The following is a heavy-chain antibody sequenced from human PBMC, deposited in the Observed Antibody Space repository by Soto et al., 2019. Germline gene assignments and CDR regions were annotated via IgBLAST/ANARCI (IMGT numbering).Heavy chain of an antibody. V-gene: IGHV4-39*01. Sequence: SETLSLTCNVSGDSISSSNYYWGWIRQPPGKGLEWIGSIYYTGTSYYNPSLKSRVTISGDTSKNQFSLNLSSVTAADTAVYYCTSNGRGYSAYDHDYWGQGTLVT. CDR3: TSNGRGYSAYDHDY. CDR2: IYYTGTS. CDR1: GDSISSSNYY. J-gene: IGHJ4*02. D-gene: IGHD5-12*01.